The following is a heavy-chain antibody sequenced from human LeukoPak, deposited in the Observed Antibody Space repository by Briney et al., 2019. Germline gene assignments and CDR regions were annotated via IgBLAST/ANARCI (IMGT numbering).Heavy chain of an antibody. J-gene: IGHJ5*02. CDR1: GGSISSNNW. CDR3: ARAYCSGGTCYDSRGWFDP. D-gene: IGHD2-15*01. CDR2: KYNSGST. Sequence: SGTLSLTCAVSGGSISSNNWWRWVRPPPGEGQGGSGEKYNSGSTNYNPSLKSRVTISIDKSKNHFSLRLNSVTAADTAVYYCARAYCSGGTCYDSRGWFDPWGQGTLVTVSS. V-gene: IGHV4-4*02.